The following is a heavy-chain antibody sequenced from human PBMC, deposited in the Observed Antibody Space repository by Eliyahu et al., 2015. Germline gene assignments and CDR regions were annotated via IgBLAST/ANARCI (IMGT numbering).Heavy chain of an antibody. CDR2: IWYDXNMK. J-gene: IGHJ4*02. CDR3: AREGPAAAVGDLDY. V-gene: IGHV3-33*01. Sequence: QVQLVESGGGAVQPGRSLXLSCXVAGFTFSNXGXHRVRQAPGKGLGWVXIIWYDXNMKAYADSVKGRFTVSRDNSKDTTYLQMSTLRVEDTAVYYCAREGPAAAVGDLDYWGQGTLVTVSS. D-gene: IGHD6-13*01. CDR1: GFTFSNXG.